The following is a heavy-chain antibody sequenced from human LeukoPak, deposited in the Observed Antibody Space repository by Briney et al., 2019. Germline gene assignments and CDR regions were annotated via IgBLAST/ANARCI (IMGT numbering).Heavy chain of an antibody. Sequence: SETLSLTCIVSGDSISSSGYFWSWIRQHPGEGLEWIGYIYYTGSSYYNPSLKSRTTISVDTSENQFSLNLDSVTAADTAVYYCARGSEFYEYWGQGILVTVSS. D-gene: IGHD3-10*01. J-gene: IGHJ4*02. CDR2: IYYTGSS. CDR3: ARGSEFYEY. V-gene: IGHV4-31*03. CDR1: GDSISSSGYF.